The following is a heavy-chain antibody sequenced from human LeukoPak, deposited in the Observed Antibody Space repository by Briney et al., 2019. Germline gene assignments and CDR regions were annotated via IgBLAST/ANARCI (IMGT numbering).Heavy chain of an antibody. CDR2: INSDGSST. Sequence: PGGSLRLSCAASGFTFSSYWMHWVRQAPGKGLVWVSRINSDGSSTSYADSGKGRFTISRDNAKNTLYLQMNSLRAEDTAVYYCARGAPYYDILTGYEGDFDYWGQGTLVTVSS. J-gene: IGHJ4*02. CDR1: GFTFSSYW. D-gene: IGHD3-9*01. V-gene: IGHV3-74*01. CDR3: ARGAPYYDILTGYEGDFDY.